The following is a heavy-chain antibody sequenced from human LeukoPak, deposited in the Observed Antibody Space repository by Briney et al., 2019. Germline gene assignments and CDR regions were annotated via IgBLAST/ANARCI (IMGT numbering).Heavy chain of an antibody. V-gene: IGHV6-1*01. CDR2: TYYRSKWYN. Sequence: SQTLSLTCAISGDSVSSNSVAWNWIRQSPSRGLEWLGRTYYRSKWYNDYAVSVKSRISINPDTSKNQFSLKLNSVTAADTAVYYCVRFTTATFSFDYWGQGALVTVSS. J-gene: IGHJ4*02. CDR3: VRFTTATFSFDY. D-gene: IGHD4-17*01. CDR1: GDSVSSNSVA.